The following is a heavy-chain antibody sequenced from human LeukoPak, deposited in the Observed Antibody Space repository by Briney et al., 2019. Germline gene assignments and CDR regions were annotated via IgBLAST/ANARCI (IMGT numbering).Heavy chain of an antibody. D-gene: IGHD6-13*01. CDR3: VTSTGQQFIPYDY. CDR2: IYGADAA. CDR1: GFNVSSNY. J-gene: IGHJ4*02. Sequence: GGSLRLSCAASGFNVSSNYMTWIRQAPGKGLEWVSLIYGADAAYYAESVRGRFMISRDNVKNTLFLQMNSLRVEDTAVYYCVTSTGQQFIPYDYWGQGTHVTVPS. V-gene: IGHV3-66*02.